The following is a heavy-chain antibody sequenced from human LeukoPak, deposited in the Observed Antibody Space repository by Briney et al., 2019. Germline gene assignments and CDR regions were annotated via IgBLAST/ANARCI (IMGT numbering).Heavy chain of an antibody. CDR1: GFTFSSYA. J-gene: IGHJ3*02. Sequence: PGGSLRLSSAASGFTFSSYAMSWVRQAPGKGLEWVSAISGSGGSTYYADSVKGRFTISRDNSKNTLYLQMNSLRAEDTAVYYCAKGEYSGSYQPVFGAFDIWGQGTMVTVSS. V-gene: IGHV3-23*01. CDR3: AKGEYSGSYQPVFGAFDI. CDR2: ISGSGGST. D-gene: IGHD1-26*01.